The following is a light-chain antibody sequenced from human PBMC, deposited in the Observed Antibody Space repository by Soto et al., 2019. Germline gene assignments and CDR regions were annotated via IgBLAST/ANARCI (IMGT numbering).Light chain of an antibody. Sequence: QSALTQPPSASGSPGQSVTISCTGTNSDVGAYNYVSWYQQHPGKAPKLIIYEVSKRPSGVPDRFSGSKSGNTASLTVSGLQAEDEADYYCISYGGGNAVLFGGGTKLTVL. J-gene: IGLJ2*01. CDR1: NSDVGAYNY. CDR2: EVS. CDR3: ISYGGGNAVL. V-gene: IGLV2-8*01.